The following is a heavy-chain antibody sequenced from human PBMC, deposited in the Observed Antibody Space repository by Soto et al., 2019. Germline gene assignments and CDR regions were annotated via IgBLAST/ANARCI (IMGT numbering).Heavy chain of an antibody. D-gene: IGHD1-26*01. J-gene: IGHJ3*02. Sequence: GGSMRLSCAASGFTFSSYSMNWVRQAPGKGLERVSYISSSSSTIYYADSVKGRFTISRDNAKNSLYLQMNSLRDEDTAVYYCAGANPRWTTIDAFDIWGQGTMVTVSS. CDR2: ISSSSSTI. CDR1: GFTFSSYS. V-gene: IGHV3-48*02. CDR3: AGANPRWTTIDAFDI.